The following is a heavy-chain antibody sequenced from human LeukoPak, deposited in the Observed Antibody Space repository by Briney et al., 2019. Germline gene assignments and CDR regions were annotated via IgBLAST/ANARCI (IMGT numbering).Heavy chain of an antibody. CDR2: IRYDGSNK. D-gene: IGHD6-13*01. CDR3: AKGIAGPPEVDNMFDY. Sequence: PGGSLRLSCAASGSTFSSYGMHWVRQAPGKGLEWVAFIRYDGSNKYYADSVKGRFTISRDNSKNTLYLQMNSLRAEDTAVYYCAKGIAGPPEVDNMFDYWGQGTLVTVSS. V-gene: IGHV3-30*02. J-gene: IGHJ4*02. CDR1: GSTFSSYG.